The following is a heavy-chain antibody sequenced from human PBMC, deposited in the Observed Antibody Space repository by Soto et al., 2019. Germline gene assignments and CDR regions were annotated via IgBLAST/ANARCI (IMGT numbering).Heavy chain of an antibody. V-gene: IGHV4-61*01. Sequence: QVQLQESGPGLVKPSETLSLTCTVSGGSVSSGSYYWSWIRQHPGKGLEWIGYISYSRSANYNPRPKKRAPLSVDPSKGQFSPKLRSVLALDTAVADGPSLGYCLWYGCFDYWGQGTLVTVSS. J-gene: IGHJ4*02. CDR2: ISYSRSA. CDR1: GGSVSSGSYY. CDR3: PSLGYCLWYGCFDY. D-gene: IGHD2-21*02.